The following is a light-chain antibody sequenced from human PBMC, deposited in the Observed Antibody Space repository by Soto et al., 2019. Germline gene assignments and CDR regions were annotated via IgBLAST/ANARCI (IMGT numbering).Light chain of an antibody. Sequence: QSVLIQPPSASGTPGQRVTISCSGSSSNIGSNTVNWFQQLPGTAPRLLIYNDNQRPSGVPDRFSGSKSGTSASLAISGLQSDDEADFYCATWDGSLKAWVFGGGTKLTVL. CDR1: SSNIGSNT. CDR3: ATWDGSLKAWV. J-gene: IGLJ3*02. V-gene: IGLV1-44*01. CDR2: NDN.